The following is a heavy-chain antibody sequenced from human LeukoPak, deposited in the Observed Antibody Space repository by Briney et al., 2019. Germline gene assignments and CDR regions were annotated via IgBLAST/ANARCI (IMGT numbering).Heavy chain of an antibody. CDR3: ARTGEAYSSGWYWFDP. Sequence: SETLSLTCTVSGGSISSYYWGWIRQPPGKGLEWIGSIYYSGSTYYNPSLKSRVTISVDTSKNQFSLKLSSVTAADTAMYYCARTGEAYSSGWYWFDPWGQGTLVTVSS. CDR1: GGSISSYY. CDR2: IYYSGST. D-gene: IGHD6-19*01. J-gene: IGHJ5*02. V-gene: IGHV4-39*01.